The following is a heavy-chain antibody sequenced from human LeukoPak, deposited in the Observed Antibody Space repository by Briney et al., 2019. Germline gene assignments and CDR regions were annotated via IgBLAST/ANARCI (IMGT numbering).Heavy chain of an antibody. CDR3: AKDAKVSCSGGSCYPGAFDI. Sequence: GGSLRLSCAASGFTFSSYAMSWVRQAPGKGLEWGSAISGSGGSTYYADSVKGRFTISRDNSKNTLYLQMNSLRAEDTAVYYCAKDAKVSCSGGSCYPGAFDIWGQGTMVTVSS. D-gene: IGHD2-15*01. J-gene: IGHJ3*02. CDR1: GFTFSSYA. CDR2: ISGSGGST. V-gene: IGHV3-23*01.